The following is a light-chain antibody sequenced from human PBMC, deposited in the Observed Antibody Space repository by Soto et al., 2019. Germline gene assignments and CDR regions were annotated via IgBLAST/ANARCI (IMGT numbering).Light chain of an antibody. J-gene: IGKJ4*01. CDR3: QHYVTWPLT. CDR2: DTS. V-gene: IGKV3-15*01. CDR1: QSLGGH. Sequence: IVVAQSPATLSVSPGEIATLSCRASQSLGGHLALYQQKPGQTPRLLIYDTSIRATGVPARFSGSRSGAEFTLTISSLQSEDFAVYYCQHYVTWPLTFGGGTKVDIK.